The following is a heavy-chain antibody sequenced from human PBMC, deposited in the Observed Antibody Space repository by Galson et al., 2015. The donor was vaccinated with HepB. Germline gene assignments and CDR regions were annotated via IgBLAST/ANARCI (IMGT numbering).Heavy chain of an antibody. CDR3: ARASVTTLDY. D-gene: IGHD4-17*01. CDR1: GFTFSDHY. CDR2: TRNKANSYTT. J-gene: IGHJ4*02. Sequence: SLRLSCAASGFTFSDHYMDWVRQAPGKGLEWVGRTRNKANSYTTEYAASVKGRFTISRDDSKNSLYLQMNSLKTEDTAVYYCARASVTTLDYWGQGTLVTVSS. V-gene: IGHV3-72*01.